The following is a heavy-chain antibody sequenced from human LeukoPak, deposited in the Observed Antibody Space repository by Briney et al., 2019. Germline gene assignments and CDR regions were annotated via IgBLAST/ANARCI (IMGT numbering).Heavy chain of an antibody. D-gene: IGHD3-10*01. CDR3: AKEKSRRFDFDY. CDR2: LSAGGGGA. Sequence: GGSLRLSGAASGFICRSYAMSWVRQAPGKGLEWVSSLSAGGGGAYYADSVRGRFTISRDDSKNTLYLQMNSLRVEDTARYYCAKEKSRRFDFDYWGQGTLATVSS. CDR1: GFICRSYA. J-gene: IGHJ4*02. V-gene: IGHV3-23*01.